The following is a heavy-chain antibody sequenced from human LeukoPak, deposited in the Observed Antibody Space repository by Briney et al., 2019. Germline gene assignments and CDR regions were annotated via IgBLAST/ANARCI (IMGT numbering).Heavy chain of an antibody. Sequence: SETLSPTCTVSGGSISSYYWSWIRQPPGKGLEWIGYIYYSGSTNYNPSLKSRVTISVDTSKNQFSLKLSSVTAADTAVYYRARAERWIHFSKWGQGTLVTVSS. CDR2: IYYSGST. D-gene: IGHD5-18*01. J-gene: IGHJ4*02. V-gene: IGHV4-59*01. CDR3: ARAERWIHFSK. CDR1: GGSISSYY.